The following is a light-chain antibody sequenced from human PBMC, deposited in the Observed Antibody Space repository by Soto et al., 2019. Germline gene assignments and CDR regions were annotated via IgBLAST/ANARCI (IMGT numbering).Light chain of an antibody. V-gene: IGLV2-14*01. J-gene: IGLJ3*02. CDR1: SSDVGGYNY. CDR2: EVS. CDR3: SSYTTSTTLAV. Sequence: QSALTQPASVSGSPGQSITISCTGTSSDVGGYNYVSWYQQHPGKAPKLMIYEVSHRPSGVSDRFSGSKSGNTASLTISGLQAEDESDYYCSSYTTSTTLAVFGGGTKLTVL.